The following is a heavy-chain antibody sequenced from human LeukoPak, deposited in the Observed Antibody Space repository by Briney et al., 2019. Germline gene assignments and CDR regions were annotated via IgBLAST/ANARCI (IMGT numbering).Heavy chain of an antibody. CDR1: GFTFSSHW. CDR2: IKEDGHEK. CDR3: ARHGYYVFDY. V-gene: IGHV3-7*01. Sequence: PGGSLRLSCAGSGFTFSSHWMGWVRQAPGKGLEWLANIKEDGHEKYYVDSVQGRFTISRDNAKNSLFLQMDSLRAEDTAVYFCARHGYYVFDYWGHGTLVTVSS. J-gene: IGHJ4*01. D-gene: IGHD4-17*01.